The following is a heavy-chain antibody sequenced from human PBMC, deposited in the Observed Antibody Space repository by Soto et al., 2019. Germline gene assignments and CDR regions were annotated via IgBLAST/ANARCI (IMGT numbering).Heavy chain of an antibody. CDR3: ARSVAVPGAHIDY. V-gene: IGHV4-59*07. J-gene: IGHJ4*02. CDR2: VYYTGST. CDR1: GGSISGSY. D-gene: IGHD6-19*01. Sequence: KASDTLSLTCSVPGGSISGSYWSWIRQSPGKGLEWLGYVYYTGSTNYSPSLRSRVSISVETSKNEFSLRLSSVTAADTAVYFCARSVAVPGAHIDYWGQGTQVTASS.